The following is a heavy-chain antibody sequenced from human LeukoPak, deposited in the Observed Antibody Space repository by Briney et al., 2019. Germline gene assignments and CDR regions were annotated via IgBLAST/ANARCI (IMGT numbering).Heavy chain of an antibody. V-gene: IGHV1-69*01. D-gene: IGHD3-22*01. CDR1: GGTFSSYA. CDR2: IIPIFGTA. Sequence: WASVKVSCKASGGTFSSYAISWVRQAPGQGLEWMGGIIPIFGTANYAQKFQGRVTITADESTSTAYMELSSLRSEDTAVYYCARDQDSSGPFDYWGQGTLVTVSS. J-gene: IGHJ4*02. CDR3: ARDQDSSGPFDY.